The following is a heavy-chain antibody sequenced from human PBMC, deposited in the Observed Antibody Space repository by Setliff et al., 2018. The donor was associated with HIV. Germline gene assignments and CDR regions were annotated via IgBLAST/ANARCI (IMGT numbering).Heavy chain of an antibody. V-gene: IGHV4-34*01. CDR3: AKSSPSIGYISDH. Sequence: KTSETLSLTCAVYGGSFSGYYWSWIRQPPGKGLEWIGEINHSGRINCNPSLKSRVTVSVDTSKNQFSLNVRSVTAADTAVYFCAKSSPSIGYISDHWGQGTLVTVSS. J-gene: IGHJ4*02. CDR1: GGSFSGYY. D-gene: IGHD5-12*01. CDR2: INHSGRI.